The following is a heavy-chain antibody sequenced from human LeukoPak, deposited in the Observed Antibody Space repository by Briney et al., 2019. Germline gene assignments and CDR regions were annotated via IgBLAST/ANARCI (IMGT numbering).Heavy chain of an antibody. Sequence: TGGSLRLSCAASGFTFSSYGMHWVRQAPGKGLEWVAVISYDGSNKYYADSVKGRFTISRDNSKNTLYLQMNSLRAEDTAVYYCAKGHDSSGYTPDYWGQGTLVTVSS. J-gene: IGHJ4*02. CDR1: GFTFSSYG. CDR2: ISYDGSNK. CDR3: AKGHDSSGYTPDY. V-gene: IGHV3-30*18. D-gene: IGHD3-22*01.